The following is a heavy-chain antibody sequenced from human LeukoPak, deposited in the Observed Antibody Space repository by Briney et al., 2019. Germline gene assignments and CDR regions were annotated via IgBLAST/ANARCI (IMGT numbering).Heavy chain of an antibody. D-gene: IGHD6-19*01. Sequence: GASVKVSCKASGYTFTSHYVHWVRQAPGKGLEWMGGFDPEDGETIYAQKFQGRVTMTEDTSTDTAYMELSSLRSEDTAVYYCATKESGGWYGGSPFDYWGQGTLVTVSS. CDR1: GYTFTSHY. CDR3: ATKESGGWYGGSPFDY. CDR2: FDPEDGET. J-gene: IGHJ4*02. V-gene: IGHV1-24*01.